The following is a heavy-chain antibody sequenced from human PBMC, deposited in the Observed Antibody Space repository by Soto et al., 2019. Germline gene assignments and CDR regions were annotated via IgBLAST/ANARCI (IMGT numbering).Heavy chain of an antibody. V-gene: IGHV1-3*01. D-gene: IGHD3-16*01. J-gene: IGHJ6*03. CDR3: ARGGEFYYMDV. Sequence: QVQLVQSGAEVKKPGASVKVSCKASGYTFKAYAMHWVRQAPGQGLEWMGWINAGNDNTRYSQTFQGRVTITSDTSASTAYMELSSLIAEDTAVYYCARGGEFYYMDVWGKGTTVTVSS. CDR2: INAGNDNT. CDR1: GYTFKAYA.